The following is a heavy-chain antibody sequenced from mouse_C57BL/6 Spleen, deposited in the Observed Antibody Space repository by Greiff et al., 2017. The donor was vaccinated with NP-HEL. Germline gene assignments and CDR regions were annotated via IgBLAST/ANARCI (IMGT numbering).Heavy chain of an antibody. D-gene: IGHD1-1*01. V-gene: IGHV5-17*01. Sequence: EVKLMESGGGLVKPGGSLKLSCAASGFTFSDYGMHWVRQAPEKGLEWVAYISSGSSTIYYADTVKGRFTISRDNAKNTLFLQMTSLRSEDTAMYYCARRRYYGTLYAMDYWGQGTSVTVSS. CDR3: ARRRYYGTLYAMDY. J-gene: IGHJ4*01. CDR1: GFTFSDYG. CDR2: ISSGSSTI.